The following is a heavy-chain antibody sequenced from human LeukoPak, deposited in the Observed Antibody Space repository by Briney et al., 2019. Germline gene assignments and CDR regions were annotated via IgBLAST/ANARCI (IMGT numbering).Heavy chain of an antibody. CDR2: INHNGNVN. J-gene: IGHJ6*02. CDR3: TRGGGLDV. CDR1: GFTFSSYW. D-gene: IGHD3-16*01. V-gene: IGHV3-7*03. Sequence: GSLRLSCAASGFTFSSYWMNWARQAPGKGLEWVASINHNGNVNYYVDSVKGRFTISRDNAKNSLYLQMSNLRAEDTAVYFCTRGGGLDVWGQGATVTVSS.